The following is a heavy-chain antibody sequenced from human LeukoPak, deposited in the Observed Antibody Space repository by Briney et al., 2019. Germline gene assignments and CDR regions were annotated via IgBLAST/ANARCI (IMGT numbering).Heavy chain of an antibody. CDR3: AKDATGKSDHSSPYYYYYMDV. Sequence: GGSLRLSCAASGFTFSSYAMSWVRQAPGKGLEWVSAISGSGGSTYYADSVKGRFTISRDNSKNTLYLQMNSLRAEDTAVYYCAKDATGKSDHSSPYYYYYMDVWGKGTTVTVSS. CDR2: ISGSGGST. CDR1: GFTFSSYA. J-gene: IGHJ6*03. V-gene: IGHV3-23*01. D-gene: IGHD6-13*01.